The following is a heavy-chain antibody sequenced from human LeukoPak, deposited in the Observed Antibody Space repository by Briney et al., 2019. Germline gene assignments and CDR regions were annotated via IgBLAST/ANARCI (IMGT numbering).Heavy chain of an antibody. CDR1: GFTFSSYS. V-gene: IGHV3-21*01. J-gene: IGHJ4*02. Sequence: KPGGSLRLSCAASGFTFSSYSMNWVRKPPGKGQELVSSISSSSSYIYYADSVQGRFTISRDNAKNSLYLQMNSLRAEDTAVYYCATYSNLLDFDYWGQGTLVTVSS. CDR2: ISSSSSYI. D-gene: IGHD4-11*01. CDR3: ATYSNLLDFDY.